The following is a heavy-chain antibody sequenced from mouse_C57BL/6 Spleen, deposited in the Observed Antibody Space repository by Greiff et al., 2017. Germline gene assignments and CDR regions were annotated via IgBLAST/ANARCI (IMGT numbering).Heavy chain of an antibody. J-gene: IGHJ3*01. CDR3: ATSYSNWFAY. V-gene: IGHV5-17*01. CDR2: ISSGSSTI. CDR1: GFTFSDYG. Sequence: VQLKESGGGLVKPGGSLKLSCAASGFTFSDYGMHWVRQAPEKGLEWVAYISSGSSTIYYADTVKGRFTISRDNAKNTLFLQMTSLRSEDTAMYYCATSYSNWFAYWGQGTLVTVSA. D-gene: IGHD2-5*01.